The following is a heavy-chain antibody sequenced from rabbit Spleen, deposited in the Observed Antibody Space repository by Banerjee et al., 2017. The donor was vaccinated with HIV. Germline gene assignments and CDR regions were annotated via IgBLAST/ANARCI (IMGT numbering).Heavy chain of an antibody. CDR1: GFTISSSYV. V-gene: IGHV1S45*01. CDR2: VDTGDGVT. Sequence: QEQLEESGGDLVKPEGSLTLTCKASGFTISSSYVMCWVRQALGKGLEWIGCVDTGDGVTDYASWAKGRFTASKTSSTTVTLQMTSLTAADTAAYFCARDAAGREDFNLWGPGTLVTVS. D-gene: IGHD4-2*01. CDR3: ARDAAGREDFNL. J-gene: IGHJ4*01.